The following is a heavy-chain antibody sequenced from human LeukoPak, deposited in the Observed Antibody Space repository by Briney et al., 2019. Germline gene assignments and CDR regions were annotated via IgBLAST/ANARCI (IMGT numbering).Heavy chain of an antibody. CDR3: ARDLGYDSSGYYGY. J-gene: IGHJ4*02. Sequence: GGSLRLSCAASGFTFSSYTMSWVRQAPGKGLEWVSAISGSGGSTYYADSVKGRFTISRDNSKNTLYLQMNSLRAEDTAVYYCARDLGYDSSGYYGYWGQGTLVTVSS. D-gene: IGHD3-22*01. CDR2: ISGSGGST. V-gene: IGHV3-23*01. CDR1: GFTFSSYT.